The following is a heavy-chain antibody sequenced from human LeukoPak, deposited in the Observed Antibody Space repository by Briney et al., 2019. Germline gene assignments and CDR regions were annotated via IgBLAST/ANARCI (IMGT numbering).Heavy chain of an antibody. V-gene: IGHV3-64D*06. CDR3: LKDRLGAGDY. CDR1: GFTFSSYA. J-gene: IGHJ4*02. CDR2: ITSNGDTT. D-gene: IGHD7-27*01. Sequence: GGALRLSCSASGFTFSSYAMHWVRQAPGRGLEYVSAITSNGDTTYYADSVKGRFTISRENTKNTLYLQMTSLRAEDTAIYYCLKDRLGAGDYWGQGTLVTVSS.